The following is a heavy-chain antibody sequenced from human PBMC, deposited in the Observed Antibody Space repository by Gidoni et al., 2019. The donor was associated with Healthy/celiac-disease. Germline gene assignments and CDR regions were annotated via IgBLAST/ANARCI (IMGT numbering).Heavy chain of an antibody. Sequence: EVQLVESGGGLVQPGGSLRLSCSPPGFTFSTHAMHWVRQAPGKGLEYVSAISSNGGSTHYADSVKGRFTISRDNSKNTLYLQMSSLRAEDTAVYYCVKEGLRFLEWLPPYYFDYWGQGTLVTVSS. V-gene: IGHV3-64D*08. CDR1: GFTFSTHA. CDR2: ISSNGGST. CDR3: VKEGLRFLEWLPPYYFDY. D-gene: IGHD3-3*01. J-gene: IGHJ4*02.